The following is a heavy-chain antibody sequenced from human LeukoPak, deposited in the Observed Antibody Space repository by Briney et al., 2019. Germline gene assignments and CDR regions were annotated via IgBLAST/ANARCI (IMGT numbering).Heavy chain of an antibody. CDR1: GYTFTGYY. Sequence: ASVKVSCKASGYTFTGYYMHWVRQAPGQGLEWMGWINPNSGGTNYAQKFQGWVTMTRDTSISTAYMELSRLRSDDTAVYYCARDRYYDPKNWFDPWGQGTLVTVSS. CDR3: ARDRYYDPKNWFDP. V-gene: IGHV1-2*04. D-gene: IGHD3-3*01. CDR2: INPNSGGT. J-gene: IGHJ5*02.